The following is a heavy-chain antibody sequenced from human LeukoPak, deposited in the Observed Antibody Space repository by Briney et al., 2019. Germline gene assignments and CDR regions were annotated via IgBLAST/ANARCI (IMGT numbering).Heavy chain of an antibody. D-gene: IGHD1-26*01. V-gene: IGHV4-59*01. CDR2: IHYSGST. Sequence: SETLSLTCPVSGGSISGYYWTWIRQPPGKGLHWIGYIHYSGSTNSHPSLKSRVTLSVDTSKQQFSLKLRSVTAADTAVYYCARGLLVGNTGYYFDYWGQGTLVTVSS. CDR3: ARGLLVGNTGYYFDY. J-gene: IGHJ4*02. CDR1: GGSISGYY.